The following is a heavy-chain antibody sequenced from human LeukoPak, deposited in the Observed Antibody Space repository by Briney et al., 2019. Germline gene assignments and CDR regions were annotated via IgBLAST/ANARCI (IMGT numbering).Heavy chain of an antibody. J-gene: IGHJ6*04. CDR2: TYYRSKWYN. CDR3: ARDRQQQRYGMDV. CDR1: GDSVSSNSAA. V-gene: IGHV6-1*01. Sequence: SQTLSLTCAISGDSVSSNSAAWNWLRQSPSRGLEWLGRTYYRSKWYNDYAVSVKSRITIHPHTSKNQYSLQLNAVAPEDTAVYYCARDRQQQRYGMDVWGGGSTVSVCS. D-gene: IGHD6-25*01.